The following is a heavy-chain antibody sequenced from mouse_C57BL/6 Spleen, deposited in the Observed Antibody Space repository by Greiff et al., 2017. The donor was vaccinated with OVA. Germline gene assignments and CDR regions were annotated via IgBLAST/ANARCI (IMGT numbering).Heavy chain of an antibody. CDR3: ARNWGVYYAMDY. V-gene: IGHV2-2*01. CDR2: IWRGGRT. Sequence: VQLMESGPGLVQPSQSLSITCTVSGFSFTSYGVHWVRQSPGPGLAWLGVIWRGGRTAYNAAFISRLSISKYNAKSQVFFKMNSLQADDTAIYYCARNWGVYYAMDYWGQGTSVTVSS. J-gene: IGHJ4*01. CDR1: GFSFTSYG.